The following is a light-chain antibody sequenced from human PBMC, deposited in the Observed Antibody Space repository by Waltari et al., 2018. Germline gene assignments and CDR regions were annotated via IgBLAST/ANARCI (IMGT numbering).Light chain of an antibody. CDR2: EVS. CDR3: SSYRSSTIR. Sequence: QSALTQPASVSGAHGQSITISCTGPSSDVGGSNYVSWYQQHPGKAPNLMIYEVSNRPSGVSNRFSGSKSGNTASLTISGLQAEDEADYYCSSYRSSTIRFGTGTKVTVL. V-gene: IGLV2-14*01. J-gene: IGLJ1*01. CDR1: SSDVGGSNY.